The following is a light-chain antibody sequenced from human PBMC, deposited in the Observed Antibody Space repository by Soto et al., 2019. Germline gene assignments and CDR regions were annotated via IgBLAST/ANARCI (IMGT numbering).Light chain of an antibody. V-gene: IGKV1-39*01. J-gene: IGKJ1*01. CDR2: AAS. CDR3: QQSYSTPRT. Sequence: DIQMTQSPSSLSASVGDRVTITCRASQSISSYLNWYQQKPGKAPKLLIYAASSLQSGVSSRFSGSVSVTDFTLTFSSLQPEDFATYYCQQSYSTPRTFCQGTKVDIK. CDR1: QSISSY.